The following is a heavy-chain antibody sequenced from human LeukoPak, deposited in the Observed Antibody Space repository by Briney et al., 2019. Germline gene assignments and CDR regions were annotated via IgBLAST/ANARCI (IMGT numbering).Heavy chain of an antibody. J-gene: IGHJ5*02. V-gene: IGHV4-39*01. CDR3: ARRRLGETTTANWFDP. D-gene: IGHD1-7*01. CDR2: IYYSGST. CDR1: DGSISSSSYY. Sequence: PSETLSLTRTVSDGSISSSSYYWGWIRQPPGKGLEWIGSIYYSGSTYYNPSLKSRVTLSVDTSKNQFSLKLSSVTAADTAVYYCARRRLGETTTANWFDPWGQGTLVTVSP.